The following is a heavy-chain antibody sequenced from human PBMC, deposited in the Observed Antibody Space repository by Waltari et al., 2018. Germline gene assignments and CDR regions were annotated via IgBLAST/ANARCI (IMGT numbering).Heavy chain of an antibody. J-gene: IGHJ2*01. CDR3: ARHSSGYDRDWYFDL. CDR1: GGSISSGGSY. Sequence: QVQLQESGPGLVKPSQTLSLTCTVSGGSISSGGSYWRWIRPPPGKGVEWIGYIYYSGSTYYNPSLKSLVTISVDTSKNQFSLKLSSVTAADTAVYYCARHSSGYDRDWYFDLWGRGTLVTVSS. V-gene: IGHV4-31*01. D-gene: IGHD5-12*01. CDR2: IYYSGST.